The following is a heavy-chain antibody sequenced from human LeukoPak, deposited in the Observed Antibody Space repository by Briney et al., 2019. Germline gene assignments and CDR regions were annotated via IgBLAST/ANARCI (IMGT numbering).Heavy chain of an antibody. CDR1: GGSISSGCYY. CDR3: ARISSRGLGFDI. V-gene: IGHV4-31*03. J-gene: IGHJ3*02. CDR2: IYYSGST. Sequence: PSETLSLTCTVSGGSISSGCYYWSWIRQHPGNGLEWIGYIYYSGSTYYNPSLKSRVTISMDTSKNQLSLKLSSVTAADTAVYYCARISSRGLGFDIWGQGSMVTVSS. D-gene: IGHD3/OR15-3a*01.